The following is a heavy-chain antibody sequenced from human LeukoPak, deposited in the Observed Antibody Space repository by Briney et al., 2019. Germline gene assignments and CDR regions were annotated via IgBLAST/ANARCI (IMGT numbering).Heavy chain of an antibody. Sequence: PSETLSLTCTVSGGSMRNSYWSWIRQPAGKGLEWGGRLFTTGSTNYNPSLKSRVTMSIDTSKNQFSLKMTSVTAADTAVCYCAREIVGGFNPGAYWGQGTLVTVSS. V-gene: IGHV4-4*07. CDR1: GGSMRNSY. D-gene: IGHD1-14*01. CDR2: LFTTGST. CDR3: AREIVGGFNPGAY. J-gene: IGHJ4*02.